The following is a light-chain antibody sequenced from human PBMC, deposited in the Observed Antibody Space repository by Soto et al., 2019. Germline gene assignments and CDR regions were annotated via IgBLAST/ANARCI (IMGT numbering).Light chain of an antibody. CDR1: QSVSSSD. V-gene: IGKV3-20*01. CDR3: QQYGSSPVT. Sequence: DIVLTQSPDTLSLSPAERSSLSCSASQSVSSSDLAWYQQKPGQAPRLLIYGASSRATGIPDRFSGSGSGTDFTLTISSLEPEDFAVYYCQQYGSSPVTFGQGTKVDIK. J-gene: IGKJ1*01. CDR2: GAS.